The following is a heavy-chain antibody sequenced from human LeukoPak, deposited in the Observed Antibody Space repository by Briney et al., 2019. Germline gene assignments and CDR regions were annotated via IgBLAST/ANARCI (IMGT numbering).Heavy chain of an antibody. CDR3: AKDRWSGVVTASTAYFDN. Sequence: PGGSLRLSCAASGFTFSSFGMHWVRQAPGKGLEWVAIISFDGSTKYYADAVKGRFTISRDNSKNTLYLQMNSLRAEDTAVYYCAKDRWSGVVTASTAYFDNWGQGTLVTVSS. CDR2: ISFDGSTK. CDR1: GFTFSSFG. V-gene: IGHV3-30*18. J-gene: IGHJ4*02. D-gene: IGHD2-21*02.